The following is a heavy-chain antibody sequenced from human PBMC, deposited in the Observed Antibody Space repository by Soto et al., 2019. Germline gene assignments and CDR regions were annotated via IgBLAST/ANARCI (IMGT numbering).Heavy chain of an antibody. CDR2: ISGSGFKK. CDR3: SENPGVELVAPATVDWFDP. CDR1: GFTFENFG. Sequence: GGSLRLSCAASGFTFENFGMSWVRQAPGKGLEWISSISGSGFKKYYADSVKGRFTISRDNSKSTVYLELNNLSAEDAAVYHCSENPGVELVAPATVDWFDPWGQGSVVTVSS. V-gene: IGHV3-23*01. J-gene: IGHJ5*02. D-gene: IGHD5-12*01.